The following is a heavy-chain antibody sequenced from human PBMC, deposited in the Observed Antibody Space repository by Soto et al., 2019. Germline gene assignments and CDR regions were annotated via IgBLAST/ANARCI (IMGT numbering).Heavy chain of an antibody. CDR2: INPSGGYT. J-gene: IGHJ6*02. V-gene: IGHV1-46*01. CDR1: GYTFTSYY. CDR3: ASGGVVKNYDYYYYGMDV. Sequence: GASVKVSCKASGYTFTSYYMNWVRQAPGQGLEWLGIINPSGGYTTYAQRFLGRVTMTSDTSTSTVHMELGSLTSEDTAVYYCASGGVVKNYDYYYYGMDVWGQGTTVTVSS. D-gene: IGHD3-16*01.